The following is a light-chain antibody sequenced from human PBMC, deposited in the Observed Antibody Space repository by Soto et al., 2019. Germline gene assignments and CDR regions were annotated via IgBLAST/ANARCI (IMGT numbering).Light chain of an antibody. CDR2: EVT. J-gene: IGLJ1*01. Sequence: QSALTQPPSVSGSPGQSVTISCTGTSSDVGSYNRVSWYQQRPGTVPKLMIYEVTNRRSGVPDRFSGSRSGNTASLTISGLQAEDEADYYCSSYTTSNTYVFGTGTKLTVL. CDR3: SSYTTSNTYV. V-gene: IGLV2-18*02. CDR1: SSDVGSYNR.